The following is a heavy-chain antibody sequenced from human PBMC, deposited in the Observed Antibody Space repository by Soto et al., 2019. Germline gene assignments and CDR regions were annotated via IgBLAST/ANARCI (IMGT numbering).Heavy chain of an antibody. CDR3: ARSSHKESWFDP. Sequence: PSETLSLTCTVSNGSISNFYWNWIRQSAGKGLEWIGRIHGSGSATYNPSLRSRVTMSVDTSKNQFSLKVNSVTGAETAVYYCARSSHKESWFDPWGQGTLVTVSS. CDR1: NGSISNFY. V-gene: IGHV4-4*07. J-gene: IGHJ5*02. D-gene: IGHD6-13*01. CDR2: IHGSGSA.